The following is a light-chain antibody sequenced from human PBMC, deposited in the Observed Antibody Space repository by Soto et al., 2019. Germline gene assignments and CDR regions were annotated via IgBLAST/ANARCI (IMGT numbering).Light chain of an antibody. V-gene: IGLV2-14*01. CDR2: DVS. Sequence: SAPTQPAPLSGAPGQSITLSCTGASKDVDAYNYVSWYQQHPGKVPKLMIYDVSSRPSGVSDRFSGSKSGNTASLTISGLQAEDEADYYCSSYTTSLTYVFGTGTKVTVL. CDR3: SSYTTSLTYV. CDR1: SKDVDAYNY. J-gene: IGLJ1*01.